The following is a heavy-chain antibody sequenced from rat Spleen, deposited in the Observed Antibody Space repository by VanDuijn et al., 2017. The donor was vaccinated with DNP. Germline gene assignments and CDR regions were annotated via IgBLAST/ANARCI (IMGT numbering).Heavy chain of an antibody. CDR1: AYSITSNY. V-gene: IGHV3-1*01. CDR2: ISYSGST. J-gene: IGHJ4*01. Sequence: EVQLQESGPGLVKPSQSLSLTCSVTAYSITSNYWGWLRKFPGNKMEWIGHISYSGSTSYNPSLKSRISITRDTSKNQFFLQLNSVTTEDTATYYCARYRRGLYVMDAWGQGASVTVSS. D-gene: IGHD1-11*01. CDR3: ARYRRGLYVMDA.